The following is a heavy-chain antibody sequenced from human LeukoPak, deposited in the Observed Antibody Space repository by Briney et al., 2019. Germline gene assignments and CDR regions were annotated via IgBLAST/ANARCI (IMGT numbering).Heavy chain of an antibody. J-gene: IGHJ6*03. D-gene: IGHD5-24*01. CDR2: ISSSGSTI. CDR3: ARVRDGYNYSYYYYYMDV. Sequence: GGSLRLSCAASGFTFSDYYMSWIRQAPGKGLEWVSYISSSGSTIYYADSVKGRFTISRDNAKNSLYLQMNSLRAEDTAVYYCARVRDGYNYSYYYYYMDVWGKGTTVTVSS. V-gene: IGHV3-11*04. CDR1: GFTFSDYY.